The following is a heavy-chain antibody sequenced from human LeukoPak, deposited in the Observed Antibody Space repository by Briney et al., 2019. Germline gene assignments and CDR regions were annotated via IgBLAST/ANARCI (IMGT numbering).Heavy chain of an antibody. Sequence: QPGRSLRLSCAASGFTFDDYAMHWVRQAPGKGLEWVSGISWNSGSIGYADSVKGRFTISRDNAKNSLYLQMNSLRAEDTALYYCATGGYYDSSGYFDYWGQGTLVTVFS. CDR1: GFTFDDYA. CDR2: ISWNSGSI. CDR3: ATGGYYDSSGYFDY. D-gene: IGHD3-22*01. V-gene: IGHV3-9*01. J-gene: IGHJ4*02.